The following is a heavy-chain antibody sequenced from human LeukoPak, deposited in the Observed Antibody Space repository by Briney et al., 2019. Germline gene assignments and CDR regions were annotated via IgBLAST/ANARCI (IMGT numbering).Heavy chain of an antibody. CDR1: GGSISSYY. D-gene: IGHD1-14*01. J-gene: IGHJ3*02. V-gene: IGHV4-59*08. CDR2: IYYSGST. Sequence: PSETLSLTCTVSGGSISSYYLSGIRQPPGKGLEWIAYIYYSGSTNYNPSLKSRVTISVDTSKNQFSLKLSSVTAADTAVYYCARKPGGTAAFDIWGQGTMVTVSS. CDR3: ARKPGGTAAFDI.